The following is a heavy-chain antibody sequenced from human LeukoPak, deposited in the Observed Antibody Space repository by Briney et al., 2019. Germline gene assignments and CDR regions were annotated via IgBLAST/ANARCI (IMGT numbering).Heavy chain of an antibody. CDR3: ARIGPGGHFDY. CDR2: ISVNGDST. V-gene: IGHV3-64*02. D-gene: IGHD3-16*01. Sequence: GGSLILSCAASGFTFSSYVLHWVRQAPGKGLEYVSGISVNGDSTYYADFVKGRFTMSRDNSRNTLNLQMGSLRAEDTAVYYCARIGPGGHFDYWGQGTLVTVSS. CDR1: GFTFSSYV. J-gene: IGHJ4*02.